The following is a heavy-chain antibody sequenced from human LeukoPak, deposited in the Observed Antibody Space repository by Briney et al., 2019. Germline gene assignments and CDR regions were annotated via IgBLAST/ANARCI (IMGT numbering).Heavy chain of an antibody. D-gene: IGHD3-3*01. CDR2: INPNSGGT. Sequence: GASVRVSCKASGYTFTCYYMHWVRQAPGQGLEWMGWINPNSGGTNYAQKFQGRVTMTRDTSISTAYMELSRLRSDDTAVYYCARDGVYLEWLFSQYNWFDPWGQGTLVTVSS. CDR3: ARDGVYLEWLFSQYNWFDP. J-gene: IGHJ5*02. V-gene: IGHV1-2*02. CDR1: GYTFTCYY.